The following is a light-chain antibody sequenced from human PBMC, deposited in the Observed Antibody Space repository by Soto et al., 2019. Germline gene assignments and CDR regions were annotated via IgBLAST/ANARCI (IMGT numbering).Light chain of an antibody. Sequence: DIQMTQSASSLSASVGDRVTITCRASQSISSNLNWHQQKPGKAPKVLIYAASSLHNGVPSRCSDSGSGTDFTLTSSSHQPEDFASYYGQQSYSIPYTFGQGTKLEIK. J-gene: IGKJ2*01. CDR3: QQSYSIPYT. CDR2: AAS. V-gene: IGKV1-39*01. CDR1: QSISSN.